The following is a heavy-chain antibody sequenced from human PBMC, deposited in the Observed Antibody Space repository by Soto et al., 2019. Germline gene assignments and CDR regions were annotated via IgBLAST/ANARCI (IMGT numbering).Heavy chain of an antibody. D-gene: IGHD6-13*01. J-gene: IGHJ6*02. CDR3: ARDRIAAAGLTYYYYYYGMDV. V-gene: IGHV4-30-4*01. CDR2: IYYSGST. CDR1: GGSISSGDYY. Sequence: SETLSLTCTVSGGSISSGDYYWSWIRQPPGKGLEWIGYIYYSGSTNYNPSLKSRVTISVDTSKNQFSLKLSSVTAADTAVYYCARDRIAAAGLTYYYYYYGMDVWGQGTTVTVS.